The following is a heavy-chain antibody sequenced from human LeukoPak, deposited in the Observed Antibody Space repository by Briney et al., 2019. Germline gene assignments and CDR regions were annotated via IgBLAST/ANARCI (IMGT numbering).Heavy chain of an antibody. J-gene: IGHJ4*02. CDR2: ISWNSGSI. Sequence: PGRSLRLSCAASGFTFDDYAMHWVRQAPGKGLEWVSGISWNSGSIGYADSVKGRFTISRDNAKNSLYLQMNSLRAEDMALYYCAKSRGQKLTTQPDYRGQGTLVTVSS. V-gene: IGHV3-9*03. CDR3: AKSRGQKLTTQPDY. CDR1: GFTFDDYA. D-gene: IGHD4-11*01.